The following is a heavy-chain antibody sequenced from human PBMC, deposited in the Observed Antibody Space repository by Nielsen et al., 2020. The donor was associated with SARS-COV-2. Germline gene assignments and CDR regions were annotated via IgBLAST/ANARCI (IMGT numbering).Heavy chain of an antibody. CDR2: INAGNGNT. CDR3: ALGRQQLVHGAFDI. J-gene: IGHJ3*02. D-gene: IGHD6-13*01. V-gene: IGHV1-3*01. Sequence: WVRQAPGQRLEWMGWINAGNGNTKYSQKFQGRVTITADESTSTAYMELSSLRSEDTAVYYCALGRQQLVHGAFDIWGQGTMVTVSS.